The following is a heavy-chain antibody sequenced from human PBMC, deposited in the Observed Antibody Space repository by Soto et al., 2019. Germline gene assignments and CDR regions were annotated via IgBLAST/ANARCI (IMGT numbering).Heavy chain of an antibody. CDR1: GGTFSSYA. V-gene: IGHV1-69*12. CDR3: ARIKGPVYYFYYGMDV. J-gene: IGHJ6*02. CDR2: IIPIFGTA. Sequence: QVQLVQSGAEVKKPGSSVKVSCKASGGTFSSYAISWVRQAPGQGLEWMGGIIPIFGTANYAKKFQGRVTITADEANSTAYMELSSLRSEDKAVYYCARIKGPVYYFYYGMDVWGQGTTVTVSS.